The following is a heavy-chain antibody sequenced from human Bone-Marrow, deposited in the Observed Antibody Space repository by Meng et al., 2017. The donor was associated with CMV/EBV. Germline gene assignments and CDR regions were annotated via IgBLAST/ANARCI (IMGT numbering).Heavy chain of an antibody. J-gene: IGHJ4*02. V-gene: IGHV1-18*01. D-gene: IGHD3-22*01. CDR2: ISAYNGNT. CDR1: GYTFTSYG. CDR3: ARVHYDSSGYYYWWFDD. Sequence: ASVKVSCKASGYTFTSYGISWLRQAPGQGPEWMGWISAYNGNTNYAQKLQGRVTMTTDTSTSTAYMELRSLRSDDTAVYYCARVHYDSSGYYYWWFDDWGQGTLVTVSS.